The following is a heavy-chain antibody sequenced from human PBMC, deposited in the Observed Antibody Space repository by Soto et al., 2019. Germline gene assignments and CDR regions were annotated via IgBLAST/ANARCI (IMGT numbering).Heavy chain of an antibody. V-gene: IGHV4-39*01. Sequence: SETLSLTCTVSGDSISSSTYYWGWIRQPPGKGLEWIGCIYHTGTTYYNPSLKSRVTISVDTSKNQFSLKLSSVTAAETAVYYCARPYFSSSSMFDYWGQGTLVTVSS. CDR2: IYHTGTT. CDR3: ARPYFSSSSMFDY. J-gene: IGHJ4*02. CDR1: GDSISSSTYY. D-gene: IGHD6-6*01.